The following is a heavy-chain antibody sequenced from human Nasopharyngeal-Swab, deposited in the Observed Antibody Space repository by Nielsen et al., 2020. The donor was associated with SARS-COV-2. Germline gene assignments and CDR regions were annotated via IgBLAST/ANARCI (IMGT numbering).Heavy chain of an antibody. V-gene: IGHV4-39*01. D-gene: IGHD2/OR15-2a*01. CDR1: GGSMSSSGYH. CDR2: IHYGGGT. J-gene: IGHJ5*02. CDR3: VRREYSNRLDP. Sequence: LRLSCTVAGGSMSSSGYHWGWIRQPPGKGLEWIGSIHYGGGTYYNPSLSRRVTLAVDASRNQFSLTVTSVTAADTALYYCVRREYSNRLDPWGQGTLVTVSS.